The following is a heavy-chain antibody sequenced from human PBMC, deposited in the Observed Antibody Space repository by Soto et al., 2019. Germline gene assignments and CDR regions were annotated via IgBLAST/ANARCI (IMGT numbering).Heavy chain of an antibody. Sequence: EVQLVESGGGLVQPGRSLRLSCAASGFTFDDYAMHWVRQAPGKGLEWVSGISLNSGSIGYADSVKGRFTISRDNAKNSLYLQMNSLRAEDTALYYCARAGRDYDILTGYYNAYFDYWGQGTLVTVSS. D-gene: IGHD3-9*01. CDR1: GFTFDDYA. V-gene: IGHV3-9*01. CDR3: ARAGRDYDILTGYYNAYFDY. J-gene: IGHJ4*02. CDR2: ISLNSGSI.